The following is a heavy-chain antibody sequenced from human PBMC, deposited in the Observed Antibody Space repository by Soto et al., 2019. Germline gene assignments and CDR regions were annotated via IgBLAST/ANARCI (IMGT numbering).Heavy chain of an antibody. CDR1: GGSISNRSYY. CDR3: ARGIVVVTATGSYYFDY. V-gene: IGHV4-39*07. D-gene: IGHD2-21*02. Sequence: SETLSLTCTVSGGSISNRSYYRGCIRQPPGRGLEWIGSIYHSGSTNYDPSLKSRVTISVDTSKNQFSLKLSSVTAADTAVYYCARGIVVVTATGSYYFDYWGQGTLVTVSS. J-gene: IGHJ4*02. CDR2: IYHSGST.